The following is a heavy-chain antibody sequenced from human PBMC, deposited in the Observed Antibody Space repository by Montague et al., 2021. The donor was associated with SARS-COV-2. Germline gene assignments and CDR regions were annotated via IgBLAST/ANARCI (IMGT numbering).Heavy chain of an antibody. D-gene: IGHD2-21*01. Sequence: SETLSLTCTVSGGSISSSSYYWGWICHPTGKGLVWIGNNNYSGSTYYNPYLKSRVTISVDTSKNLFSLKLSSVTAADTAVYYCAGQDAWAYCGDECYRGWFDSWGQGTLVTVSS. J-gene: IGHJ5*01. CDR1: GGSISSSSYY. CDR2: NNYSGST. CDR3: AGQDAWAYCGDECYRGWFDS. V-gene: IGHV4-39*01.